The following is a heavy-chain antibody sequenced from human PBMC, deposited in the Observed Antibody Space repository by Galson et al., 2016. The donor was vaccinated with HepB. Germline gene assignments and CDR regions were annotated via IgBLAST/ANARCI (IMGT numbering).Heavy chain of an antibody. CDR3: VRDSSWNYNY. J-gene: IGHJ4*02. Sequence: SLRLSCAASGFSFSTYWMSWVRQAPGKGLEWVANIRKDGDVRDYGAPVRGRFTISRDNAMNSLYLQMDDLSPEDTAVYYCVRDSSWNYNYWGQGALVTVSS. D-gene: IGHD1-7*01. CDR1: GFSFSTYW. CDR2: IRKDGDVR. V-gene: IGHV3-7*01.